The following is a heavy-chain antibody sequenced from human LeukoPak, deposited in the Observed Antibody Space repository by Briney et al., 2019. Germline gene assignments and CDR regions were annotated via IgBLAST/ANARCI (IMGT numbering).Heavy chain of an antibody. Sequence: GGSLRLSCAASGFSLSNYWMSWVRQAPGKGLEWVAKIKLDGSEEYYVDSVKGRFTISRDNAKNSVYLQMNSLRAEDTAVYYCARDRSYYDSSGYYYQPGDYWGQGTLVTVSS. V-gene: IGHV3-7*01. D-gene: IGHD3-22*01. CDR2: IKLDGSEE. CDR3: ARDRSYYDSSGYYYQPGDY. CDR1: GFSLSNYW. J-gene: IGHJ4*02.